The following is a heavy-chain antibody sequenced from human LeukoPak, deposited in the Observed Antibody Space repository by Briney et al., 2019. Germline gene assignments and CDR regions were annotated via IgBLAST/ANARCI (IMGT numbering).Heavy chain of an antibody. CDR2: ISWNGGSI. J-gene: IGHJ3*02. CDR3: AKDMGSSWFHDAFDI. CDR1: GFTFDDYA. V-gene: IGHV3-9*01. Sequence: GGSLRLSCAASGFTFDDYAMHWVRQAPGKGLEWVSGISWNGGSIGYADSVKGRFTISRDNAKNSLYLRMNSLRAEDTALYYCAKDMGSSWFHDAFDIWGQGTMVTVSS. D-gene: IGHD6-13*01.